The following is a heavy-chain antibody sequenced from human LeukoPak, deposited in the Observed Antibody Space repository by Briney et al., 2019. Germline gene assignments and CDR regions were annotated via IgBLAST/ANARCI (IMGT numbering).Heavy chain of an antibody. Sequence: GASVKVSCKASGYTFTGYYMHWVRQAPGQGLEWMGWINPNSGGTNYAQKFQGRATMTRDTSISTAYMELSRLRSDDTAVYYCARSGTRWLRSSYFDYWAREPWSPSPQ. V-gene: IGHV1-2*02. CDR2: INPNSGGT. CDR1: GYTFTGYY. CDR3: ARSGTRWLRSSYFDY. D-gene: IGHD5-12*01. J-gene: IGHJ4*02.